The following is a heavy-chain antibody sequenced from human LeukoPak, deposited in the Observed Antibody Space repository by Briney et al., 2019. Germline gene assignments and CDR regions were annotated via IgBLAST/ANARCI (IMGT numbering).Heavy chain of an antibody. CDR1: GFTFSSYG. V-gene: IGHV3-30*18. D-gene: IGHD6-6*01. J-gene: IGHJ4*02. Sequence: GRSLRVSCAASGFTFSSYGMHWVRQAPGKGLEWVAVISHDGSNKYYADSVKGRFTISRDNSKNTLYLQMNSLRAEDTAVYYCAKDYYGSSTPLWGQGTLVTVSS. CDR3: AKDYYGSSTPL. CDR2: ISHDGSNK.